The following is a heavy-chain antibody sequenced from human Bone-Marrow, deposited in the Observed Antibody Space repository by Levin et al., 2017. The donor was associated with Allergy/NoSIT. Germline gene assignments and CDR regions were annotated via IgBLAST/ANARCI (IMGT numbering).Heavy chain of an antibody. J-gene: IGHJ5*02. Sequence: SQTLSLTCNVSGDSISNYHWSWMRLPAGKGLEWIGRIQSSGSTRYNPSFESRVVMSVDMSKNQFSLKLTSVTAADTAVYYCARDLFSSGVENWFDPWGQGTLVTVSS. CDR3: ARDLFSSGVENWFDP. CDR1: GDSISNYH. V-gene: IGHV4-4*07. D-gene: IGHD3-22*01. CDR2: IQSSGST.